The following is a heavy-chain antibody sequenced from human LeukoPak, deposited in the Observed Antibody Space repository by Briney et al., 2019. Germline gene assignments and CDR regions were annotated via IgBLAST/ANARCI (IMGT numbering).Heavy chain of an antibody. CDR2: INPNSGGT. V-gene: IGHV1-2*02. CDR3: ARESIYCTNGVCYGFDY. Sequence: PSVKLSCKASGYTFTGYYMHWVRQAPGQGLEWMGWINPNSGGTNYAQKFQGRVTMTRDTSISTAYMELSRLRSDDTAVYYCARESIYCTNGVCYGFDYWGQGTLVTVSS. J-gene: IGHJ4*02. CDR1: GYTFTGYY. D-gene: IGHD2-8*01.